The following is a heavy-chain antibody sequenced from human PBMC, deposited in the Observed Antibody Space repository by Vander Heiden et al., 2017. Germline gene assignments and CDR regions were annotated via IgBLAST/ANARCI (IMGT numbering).Heavy chain of an antibody. D-gene: IGHD3-9*01. CDR1: GYTFTSYY. Sequence: QVQLVQSGAEVKKPGASVKVSCKASGYTFTSYYLHWVRQAPGQGLEWMGIINPSGGSTSYAQKFQGRVTMTRDTSTSTVYMELSSLRSEDTAVYYCARDSPPRGLTGYLGGWSHITPLDVWGQGTTVTVSS. V-gene: IGHV1-46*03. CDR2: INPSGGST. J-gene: IGHJ6*02. CDR3: ARDSPPRGLTGYLGGWSHITPLDV.